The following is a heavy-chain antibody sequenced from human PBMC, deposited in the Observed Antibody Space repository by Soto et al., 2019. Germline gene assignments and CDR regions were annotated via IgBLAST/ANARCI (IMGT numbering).Heavy chain of an antibody. CDR2: IYYSGST. V-gene: IGHV4-59*08. CDR3: ARHWLRGVYVDL. Sequence: SETLSLTCTVSGGSISNYYWSWIRQPPWKGLEWIGYIYYSGSTNYNPSLKSRVTISVDTSKNQFSLNLNSVTAADTAVYYCARHWLRGVYVDLWGKGTTVTV. J-gene: IGHJ6*03. CDR1: GGSISNYY. D-gene: IGHD5-12*01.